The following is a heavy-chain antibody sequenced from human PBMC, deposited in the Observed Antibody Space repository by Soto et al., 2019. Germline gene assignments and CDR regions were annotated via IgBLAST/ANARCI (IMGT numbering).Heavy chain of an antibody. Sequence: QVQLVQSGPEVKKPGASVKVSGKASAYTFTSYGISWVRQAPGQGLEWMGWISGYNGQTNYAQKFRGRVTITTDASTSTAYMELRSLSSDDTATYYCARDGRKQLWVGGLNAMDVWGQGTTGTVSS. J-gene: IGHJ6*02. D-gene: IGHD5-18*01. V-gene: IGHV1-18*01. CDR2: ISGYNGQT. CDR3: ARDGRKQLWVGGLNAMDV. CDR1: AYTFTSYG.